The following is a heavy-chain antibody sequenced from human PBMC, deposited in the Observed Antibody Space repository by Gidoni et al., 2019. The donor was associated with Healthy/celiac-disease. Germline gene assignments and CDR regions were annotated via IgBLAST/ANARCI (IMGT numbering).Heavy chain of an antibody. CDR3: ARATVHGYQLLRGGFDP. V-gene: IGHV4-61*02. CDR1: GGSISRGSYY. CDR2: IYTSGST. Sequence: QVQLQESGPGLVKPSQTLSLTCTVSGGSISRGSYYWSWIRQPAGKGLEWIGRIYTSGSTNYNPSLKSRVTISVDTSKNQFSLKLSSVTAADTAVYYCARATVHGYQLLRGGFDPWGQGTLVTVSS. D-gene: IGHD2-2*01. J-gene: IGHJ5*02.